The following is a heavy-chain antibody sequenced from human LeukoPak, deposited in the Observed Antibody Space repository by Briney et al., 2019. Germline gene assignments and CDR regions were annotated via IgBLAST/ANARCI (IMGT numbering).Heavy chain of an antibody. D-gene: IGHD4-11*01. CDR2: ISSSGSTI. CDR1: GFTFSDYY. V-gene: IGHV3-11*01. CDR3: ARDRSGSNYEFMFDP. J-gene: IGHJ5*02. Sequence: PGGSLRLSCAASGFTFSDYYMSWIRQAPGKGLEWVSYISSSGSTIYYADSVKGRFTISRDNAKNSLYLQMNSLRAEDTAVYYCARDRSGSNYEFMFDPWGQGTLVTVSS.